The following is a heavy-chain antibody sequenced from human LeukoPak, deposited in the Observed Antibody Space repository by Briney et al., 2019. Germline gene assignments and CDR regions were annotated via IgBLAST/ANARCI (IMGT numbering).Heavy chain of an antibody. CDR3: ARGEFVAYYYYMDV. CDR1: GYTFTSYD. Sequence: GASVKVSCKASGYTFTSYDINWVRQATGQGLEWMGWMNPNSGNTGYAQKFQGRVTMTRNTSISTAYMELSSLRSEDTAVYYCARGEFVAYYYYMDVWGKGTTVTISS. CDR2: MNPNSGNT. V-gene: IGHV1-8*01. J-gene: IGHJ6*03. D-gene: IGHD3-10*01.